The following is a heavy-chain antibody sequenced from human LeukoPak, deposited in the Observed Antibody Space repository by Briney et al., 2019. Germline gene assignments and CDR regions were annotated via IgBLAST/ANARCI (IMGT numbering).Heavy chain of an antibody. V-gene: IGHV3-11*01. CDR3: ARTIGTGPLGHFDY. CDR2: ISSSAGTI. J-gene: IGHJ4*02. Sequence: GGSLRLSCVASTFTFSNSYMSWIRQAPGKGLEWISYISSSAGTIFYADSVEGRFTVSRDNTKNSLYLQMNALRADDTAVHYCARTIGTGPLGHFDYWGQGTLVTVSS. CDR1: TFTFSNSY. D-gene: IGHD3/OR15-3a*01.